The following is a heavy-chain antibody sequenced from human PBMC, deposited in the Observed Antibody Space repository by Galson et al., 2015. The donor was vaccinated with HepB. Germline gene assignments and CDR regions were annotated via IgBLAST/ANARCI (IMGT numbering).Heavy chain of an antibody. V-gene: IGHV1-46*01. D-gene: IGHD3-10*01. CDR2: INPSGGST. CDR1: GYTFTSYY. CDR3: ARGGLLWFGELNWFDP. Sequence: SVKVSCKASGYTFTSYYMYWVRQAPGQGLEWMGIINPSGGSTSYAQKFQGRVTMTRDTSTSTVYMELSSLRSEDTAVYYCARGGLLWFGELNWFDPWGQGTLVTVSS. J-gene: IGHJ5*02.